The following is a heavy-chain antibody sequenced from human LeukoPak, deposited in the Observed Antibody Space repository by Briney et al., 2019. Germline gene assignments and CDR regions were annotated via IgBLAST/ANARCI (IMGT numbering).Heavy chain of an antibody. CDR2: IKQDGSEK. CDR3: ARDKEHYYDSSAPFDY. V-gene: IGHV3-7*01. D-gene: IGHD3-22*01. CDR1: GFTFSSYW. J-gene: IGHJ4*02. Sequence: PGGSLRLSCAASGFTFSSYWMSWVRQAPGKGLEWVANIKQDGSEKYYADSVKGRFTISRDNAKNSLYLQMNSLRAEDTAVYYCARDKEHYYDSSAPFDYWGQGTLVTVSS.